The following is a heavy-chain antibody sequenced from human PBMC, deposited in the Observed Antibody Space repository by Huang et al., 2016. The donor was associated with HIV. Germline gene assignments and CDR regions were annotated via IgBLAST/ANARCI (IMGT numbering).Heavy chain of an antibody. V-gene: IGHV3-33*04. Sequence: VQLIESGGGVVKPGKSLRLSCATSGFILSNYGMHWVRQATGKGLKWGAFIRNDGMKKNYADSVQGRFTVGRDNGNNTLFLQMRSLGVDDTAVYYCARGDYYDSSGYHPGYFDYWGQGILVTVSS. J-gene: IGHJ4*02. CDR3: ARGDYYDSSGYHPGYFDY. CDR2: IRNDGMKK. CDR1: GFILSNYG. D-gene: IGHD3-22*01.